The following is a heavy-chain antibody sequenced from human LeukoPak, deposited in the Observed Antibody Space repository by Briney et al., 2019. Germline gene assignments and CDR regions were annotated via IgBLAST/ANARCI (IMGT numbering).Heavy chain of an antibody. J-gene: IGHJ4*02. CDR3: AKAYYDFWSGYYTGMHYFDY. D-gene: IGHD3-3*01. CDR1: GFTFSSYA. Sequence: GGSLRLSCAASGFTFSSYAMSWVRQAPGKGREWVSAISGSGGSTYYADSVKGRFTISRDNSKNTLYLQMNSLRAEDTAVYYCAKAYYDFWSGYYTGMHYFDYWGQGTLVTVSS. CDR2: ISGSGGST. V-gene: IGHV3-23*01.